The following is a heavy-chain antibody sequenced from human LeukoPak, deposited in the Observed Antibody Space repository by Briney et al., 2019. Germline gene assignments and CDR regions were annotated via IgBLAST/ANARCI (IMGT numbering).Heavy chain of an antibody. CDR3: VKRTSDYYYYDY. CDR1: GFTFSTYP. D-gene: IGHD3-3*01. J-gene: IGHJ4*02. CDR2: ISSDGDST. V-gene: IGHV3-64D*06. Sequence: PGGSLRLSCSASGFTFSTYPMHWVRQAPGRGLEYVSSISSDGDSTYYADSVKGRFTISRDNSKNTLYLQTSSLRAEDTAVYHCVKRTSDYYYYDYWGRGTLVTVSS.